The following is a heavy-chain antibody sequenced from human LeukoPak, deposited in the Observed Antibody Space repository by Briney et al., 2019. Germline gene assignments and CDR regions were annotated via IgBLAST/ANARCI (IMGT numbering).Heavy chain of an antibody. CDR2: ISSSSSYI. Sequence: GGSLRLSCAVSGFRFSSYSINWVRQAPGKGLEWVSSISSSSSYIYYADSVKGRFTISRDNAKNSLSLQMNSLRSEDTAVYYCARGGDHPTYLFQYMDVWGKGTTVTVSS. D-gene: IGHD3-16*01. V-gene: IGHV3-21*01. CDR3: ARGGDHPTYLFQYMDV. CDR1: GFRFSSYS. J-gene: IGHJ6*03.